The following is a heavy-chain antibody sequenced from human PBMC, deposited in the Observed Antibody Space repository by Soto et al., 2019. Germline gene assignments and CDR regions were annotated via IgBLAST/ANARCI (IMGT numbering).Heavy chain of an antibody. CDR2: MHHIGST. CDR3: TKNSAYALDY. Sequence: SETLSLTCAVSGGSISSSNWWSWVRQPPGEGLEWIGEMHHIGSTNYNPSLKSRVTMSVDTSKNQFFLKLNSVTAADTAVYYCTKNSAYALDYWGQGTLVTVSS. D-gene: IGHD5-12*01. CDR1: GGSISSSNW. V-gene: IGHV4-4*02. J-gene: IGHJ4*02.